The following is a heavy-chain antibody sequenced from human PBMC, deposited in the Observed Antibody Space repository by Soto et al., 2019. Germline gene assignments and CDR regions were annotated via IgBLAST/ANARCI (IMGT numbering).Heavy chain of an antibody. CDR1: GGTLSGHA. Sequence: QVQLVQSGAEVKKPGSSVKVSCEASGGTLSGHAISWVRQAPGQGPEWMGGLIPLFGTTQHAQNFPGSITITAKKSTTTPYLALTSLRFEVTASYYCARGPICGYRVDSWGQGTLVTGSS. CDR3: ARGPICGYRVDS. J-gene: IGHJ4*02. V-gene: IGHV1-69*06. D-gene: IGHD2-15*01. CDR2: LIPLFGTT.